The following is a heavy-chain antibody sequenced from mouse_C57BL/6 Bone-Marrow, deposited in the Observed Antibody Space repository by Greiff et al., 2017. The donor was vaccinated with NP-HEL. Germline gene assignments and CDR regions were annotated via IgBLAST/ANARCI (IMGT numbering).Heavy chain of an antibody. D-gene: IGHD2-2*01. Sequence: EVKVIESGEGLVKPGGSLKLSCAASGFTFSSYAMSWVRQTPEKRLEWVAYISSGGDYIYYADTVKGRFTISRDNARNTLYLQMSSLKSEDTAMYYCTRAGGDDGFAYWGQGTLVTVSA. CDR2: ISSGGDYI. CDR3: TRAGGDDGFAY. V-gene: IGHV5-9-1*02. CDR1: GFTFSSYA. J-gene: IGHJ3*01.